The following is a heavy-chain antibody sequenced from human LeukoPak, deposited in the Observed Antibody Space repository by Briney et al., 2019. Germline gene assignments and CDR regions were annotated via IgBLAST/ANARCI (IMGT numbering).Heavy chain of an antibody. Sequence: PGGSLRLSCAASGFTFSRYWMTWVRQAPGKGLEWVSAISGSGGSTYYADSVKGRFTISRDNSKNTLYLQMNSLRAEDTAVYYCAKDRHGDYFDYWGQGTLVTVSS. D-gene: IGHD4-17*01. J-gene: IGHJ4*02. CDR2: ISGSGGST. CDR3: AKDRHGDYFDY. CDR1: GFTFSRYW. V-gene: IGHV3-23*01.